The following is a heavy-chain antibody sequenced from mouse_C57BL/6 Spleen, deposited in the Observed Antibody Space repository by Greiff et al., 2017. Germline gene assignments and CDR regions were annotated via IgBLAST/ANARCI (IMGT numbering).Heavy chain of an antibody. D-gene: IGHD1-1*01. J-gene: IGHJ2*01. Sequence: QVPVKQSGAELVKPGASVKLSCKASGYTFTSYWMHWVKQRPGQGLEWIGMIHPNSGSTNYNEKFKSKATLTVDKSSSTAYMQLSSLTSEDSAVXYCARRITTVGDYWGQGTTLTVSS. V-gene: IGHV1-64*01. CDR2: IHPNSGST. CDR3: ARRITTVGDY. CDR1: GYTFTSYW.